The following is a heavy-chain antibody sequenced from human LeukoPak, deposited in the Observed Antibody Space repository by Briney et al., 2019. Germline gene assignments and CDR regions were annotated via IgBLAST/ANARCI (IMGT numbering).Heavy chain of an antibody. CDR2: INPNSGGT. CDR1: GYTFTGYY. J-gene: IGHJ6*03. D-gene: IGHD1-26*01. CDR3: ARVQMGAMAPLRGAYYYYYYMDV. Sequence: GASVKVSCKASGYTFTGYYMHWVRQAPGQGIEWMGWINPNSGGTNYAQKFQGRVTMTRDTSISTAYMELSRLRSDDTAVYYCARVQMGAMAPLRGAYYYYYYMDVWGKGTTVTVSS. V-gene: IGHV1-2*02.